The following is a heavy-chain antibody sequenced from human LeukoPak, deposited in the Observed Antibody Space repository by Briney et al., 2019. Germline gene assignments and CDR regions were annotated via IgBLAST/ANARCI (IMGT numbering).Heavy chain of an antibody. Sequence: SETLSLTCTVSGGSISSYYWSWIRQPPGKGLEWIGYIYYSGSTNYNPSLKSRVTISVDTPKNLFSLKLSSVTAADTAVYYCTRLLGYCSSTSCSDHYYYGMDVWGQGTTVTVSS. J-gene: IGHJ6*02. CDR1: GGSISSYY. CDR3: TRLLGYCSSTSCSDHYYYGMDV. V-gene: IGHV4-59*01. D-gene: IGHD2-2*01. CDR2: IYYSGST.